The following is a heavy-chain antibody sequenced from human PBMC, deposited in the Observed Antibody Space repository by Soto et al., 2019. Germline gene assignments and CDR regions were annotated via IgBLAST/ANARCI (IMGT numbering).Heavy chain of an antibody. Sequence: QVQLQQWGAGLLKPSETLSLTCAVYGGSFSGYYWSWIRQPPGKGLEWIGEINHSGSTNYNPALKGRVTISVDTSKNQFSLKLSSVTAADTAVYYCARVRKEYYDYVWGSYRSWGFDPWGQESLVTVSS. V-gene: IGHV4-34*01. J-gene: IGHJ5*02. CDR1: GGSFSGYY. CDR2: INHSGST. CDR3: ARVRKEYYDYVWGSYRSWGFDP. D-gene: IGHD3-16*02.